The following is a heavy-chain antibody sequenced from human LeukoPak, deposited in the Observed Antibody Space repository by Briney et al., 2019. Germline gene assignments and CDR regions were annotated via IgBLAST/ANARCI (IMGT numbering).Heavy chain of an antibody. D-gene: IGHD6-19*01. Sequence: ASVKVSCKASGYTFTSYGISWVRQAPGQGLEWMGWISAYNGNTNYAQKLQGRVTVTTDTSTSTAYMELRSLRSDDTAVYYCARDHHSYSSGWPIDYWGQGTLATVSS. V-gene: IGHV1-18*01. CDR2: ISAYNGNT. J-gene: IGHJ4*02. CDR3: ARDHHSYSSGWPIDY. CDR1: GYTFTSYG.